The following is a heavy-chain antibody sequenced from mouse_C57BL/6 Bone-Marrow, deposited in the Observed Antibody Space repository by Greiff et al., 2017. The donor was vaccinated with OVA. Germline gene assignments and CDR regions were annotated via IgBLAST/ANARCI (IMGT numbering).Heavy chain of an antibody. D-gene: IGHD1-1*01. CDR3: ARHYYGSSWGAMDY. CDR1: GYTFTSYW. V-gene: IGHV1-64*01. Sequence: QVQLQQPGAELVKPGASVKLSCKASGYTFTSYWMHWVKQRPGQGLEWIGRIHPNSGSTNYNEKFKSKATLTVDKSSSTAYMQLSSLTSEDSAVYYCARHYYGSSWGAMDYWGQGTSVTVSS. J-gene: IGHJ4*01. CDR2: IHPNSGST.